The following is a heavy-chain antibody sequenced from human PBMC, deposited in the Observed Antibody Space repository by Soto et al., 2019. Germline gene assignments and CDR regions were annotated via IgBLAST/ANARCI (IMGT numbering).Heavy chain of an antibody. CDR1: GFAVSSSY. Sequence: EVQLVETGGDLIQSGGSLRLSCAASGFAVSSSYMMWVRQAPVKGLECVSVTYTGGSTHYADSVKGRFTISRDDSRNTMYLQMNSLRAEDTAVYYCARDPPTTSDYAMDVWVQGTTVIVSS. CDR3: ARDPPTTSDYAMDV. D-gene: IGHD1-1*01. J-gene: IGHJ6*02. CDR2: TYTGGST. V-gene: IGHV3-53*02.